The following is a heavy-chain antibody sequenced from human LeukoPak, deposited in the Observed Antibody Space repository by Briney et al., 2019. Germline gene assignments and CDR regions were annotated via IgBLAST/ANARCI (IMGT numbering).Heavy chain of an antibody. CDR2: MYYSGST. D-gene: IGHD5-18*01. Sequence: SETLSLTCTVSGGSISSSFYYWGWIRQPPGKGLEWIGSMYYSGSTYYNPSLKSRVTISVDTSKNQFSLKLSSVTAADTAVYYCAGEVSSTAIINYWGQGTLVTVSS. CDR3: AGEVSSTAIINY. V-gene: IGHV4-39*02. J-gene: IGHJ4*02. CDR1: GGSISSSFYY.